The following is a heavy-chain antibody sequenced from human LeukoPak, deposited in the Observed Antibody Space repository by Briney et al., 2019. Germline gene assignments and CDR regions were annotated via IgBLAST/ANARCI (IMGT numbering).Heavy chain of an antibody. Sequence: GGSLRLSCAASGFTFSSYAMHWVRQAPGKGLEWVAVISYDGSNKYYADSVKGRFTISRDNSKNTLYLQMNSLRAEDTAVYYCARAHIVVVTAIGIDYWGQGTLVTVSS. D-gene: IGHD2-21*02. CDR3: ARAHIVVVTAIGIDY. V-gene: IGHV3-30*04. J-gene: IGHJ4*02. CDR2: ISYDGSNK. CDR1: GFTFSSYA.